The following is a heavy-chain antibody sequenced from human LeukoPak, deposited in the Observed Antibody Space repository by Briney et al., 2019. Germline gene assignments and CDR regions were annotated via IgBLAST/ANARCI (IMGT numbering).Heavy chain of an antibody. J-gene: IGHJ1*01. Sequence: SETLSLTCAVYGGSISGYYWSWIRQPPGKGLEWIGEINHSGSTNYNPSLKSRVTISVDTSKNQFSLKLIAVTAADTAVYYCARHRGWYSSGGSRFPEYFQLWGQGTLVTVSS. CDR2: INHSGST. V-gene: IGHV4-34*01. D-gene: IGHD2-15*01. CDR3: ARHRGWYSSGGSRFPEYFQL. CDR1: GGSISGYY.